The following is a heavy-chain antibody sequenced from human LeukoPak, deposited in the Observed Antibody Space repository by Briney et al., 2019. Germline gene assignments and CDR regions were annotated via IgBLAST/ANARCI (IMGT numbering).Heavy chain of an antibody. CDR3: AREHYYDSTAYLD. Sequence: PSETLSLTCTVSGGSISSSSYYWGWIRQSPGKGLAWIGSIYHSGSSYYNPSLKSRVTISVDTSKNHFSLKLTSVTAADTAVYYCAREHYYDSTAYLDWGQGTLVTVSS. J-gene: IGHJ4*02. CDR1: GGSISSSSYY. V-gene: IGHV4-39*02. CDR2: IYHSGSS. D-gene: IGHD3-22*01.